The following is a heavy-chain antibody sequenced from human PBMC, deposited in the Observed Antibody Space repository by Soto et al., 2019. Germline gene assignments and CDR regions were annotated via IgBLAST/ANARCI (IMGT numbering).Heavy chain of an antibody. J-gene: IGHJ4*02. CDR3: ARSYGDGQDRLTLYYFDY. CDR2: IYYSGSA. V-gene: IGHV4-59*01. D-gene: IGHD4-17*01. CDR1: GGSISSYY. Sequence: SETLSLTCTVSGGSISSYYWCWIRQPPGTGLEWIGYIYYSGSANYNPSLKSRVTISVDTSKNQFSLKLSSVTAADTAVYYCARSYGDGQDRLTLYYFDYWGQGTLVTVSS.